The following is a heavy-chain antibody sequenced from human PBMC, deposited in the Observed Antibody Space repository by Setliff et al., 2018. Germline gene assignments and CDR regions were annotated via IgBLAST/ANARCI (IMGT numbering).Heavy chain of an antibody. V-gene: IGHV4-38-2*01. CDR3: ARQPTGTYQWTFDS. CDR2: IFQSGIT. Sequence: SETLSLTCAVSGFSITNGYYWGWIRQSPGKQLEWIGNIFQSGITFYNPSLKGRVTMSVDTSKSQFSLKLNSVTATDTAVYYCARQPTGTYQWTFDSWGQGTLVTVSS. D-gene: IGHD1-26*01. J-gene: IGHJ4*02. CDR1: GFSITNGYY.